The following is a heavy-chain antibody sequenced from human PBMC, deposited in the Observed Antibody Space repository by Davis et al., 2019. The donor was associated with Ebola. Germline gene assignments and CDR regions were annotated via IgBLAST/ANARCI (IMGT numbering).Heavy chain of an antibody. CDR3: ARDLGLGTRLNY. D-gene: IGHD3/OR15-3a*01. J-gene: IGHJ4*02. Sequence: PGGSLRLSCAASGFTFTSYGMHWVRQAPGKGLEWVAFIRYDGSNKYYGDSVKGRFTISRDNSKNTLYLQMNSLRVEDTAAYHCARDLGLGTRLNYWGQGTLVTVSS. CDR1: GFTFTSYG. V-gene: IGHV3-30*02. CDR2: IRYDGSNK.